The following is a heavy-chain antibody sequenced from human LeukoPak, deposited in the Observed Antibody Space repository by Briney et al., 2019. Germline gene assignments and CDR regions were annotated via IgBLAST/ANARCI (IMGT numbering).Heavy chain of an antibody. J-gene: IGHJ4*02. V-gene: IGHV3-30*02. Sequence: GGPLRLSCAASGFTFSSYGMHWVRQAPGKGLEWVAFIRYDGSNKYYADSVKGRFTISRDNSKNTLYLQMNSLRAEDTAVYYCAKDMGITMVRGVIPYYFDYWGQGTLVTVSS. CDR3: AKDMGITMVRGVIPYYFDY. CDR2: IRYDGSNK. D-gene: IGHD3-10*01. CDR1: GFTFSSYG.